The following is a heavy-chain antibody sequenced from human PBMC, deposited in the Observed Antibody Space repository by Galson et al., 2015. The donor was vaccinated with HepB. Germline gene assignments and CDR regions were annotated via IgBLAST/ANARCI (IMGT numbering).Heavy chain of an antibody. D-gene: IGHD3-10*01. CDR3: ARDGPLLSTNYYGSGSGDY. Sequence: SLRLSCAASGFTFSSYSMNWVRQAPGKGLEWVSSISSSSSYIYYADSVKGRFTTSRDNAKNSLYLQMNSLRAEDTAVYYCARDGPLLSTNYYGSGSGDYWGQGTLVTVSS. CDR1: GFTFSSYS. CDR2: ISSSSSYI. V-gene: IGHV3-21*01. J-gene: IGHJ4*02.